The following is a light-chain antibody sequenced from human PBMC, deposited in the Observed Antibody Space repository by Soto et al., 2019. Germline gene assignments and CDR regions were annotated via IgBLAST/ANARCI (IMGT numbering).Light chain of an antibody. CDR3: CSYTSTTTPV. Sequence: QSALAQPASVSGSPGQSITISCTGTSSDIGNYNYVSWYQQHPGKAPQLMIYEVSNRPSGVSNRFSGSKSGNTASLTISGLQAEDEADYFCCSYTSTTTPVFGGGTKVTVL. V-gene: IGLV2-14*01. CDR2: EVS. CDR1: SSDIGNYNY. J-gene: IGLJ2*01.